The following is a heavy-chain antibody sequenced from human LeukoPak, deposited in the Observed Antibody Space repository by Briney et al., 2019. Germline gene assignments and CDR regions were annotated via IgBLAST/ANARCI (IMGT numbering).Heavy chain of an antibody. J-gene: IGHJ4*02. V-gene: IGHV3-7*01. CDR2: IKEDGSEK. Sequence: GGSLRLSCAASGFTFSTYWMTWVCQAPGKGLEWVASIKEDGSEKYYVDSVQGRFTISRDNAKSSMYLQMNSLRAEDTGVYYCARGGYYRFEYWGQGTLVTVSS. D-gene: IGHD2/OR15-2a*01. CDR3: ARGGYYRFEY. CDR1: GFTFSTYW.